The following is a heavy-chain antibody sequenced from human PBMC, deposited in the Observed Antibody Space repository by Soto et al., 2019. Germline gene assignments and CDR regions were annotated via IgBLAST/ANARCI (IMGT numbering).Heavy chain of an antibody. Sequence: PGGSLRLSCEASGFTFSGFDMHWVRQPTGKGLEWVSSIGTAGDTYYAVYVKGRFTISRDNDKNYLSLLMNSLRAGDMALYFCAKSQEIGTHFFDSWGQGTQVTVSS. D-gene: IGHD6-13*01. CDR1: GFTFSGFD. V-gene: IGHV3-13*01. J-gene: IGHJ4*02. CDR2: IGTAGDT. CDR3: AKSQEIGTHFFDS.